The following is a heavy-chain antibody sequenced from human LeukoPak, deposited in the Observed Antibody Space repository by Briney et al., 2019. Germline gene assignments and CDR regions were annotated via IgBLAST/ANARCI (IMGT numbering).Heavy chain of an antibody. CDR3: ARVDSDSGFPFVEYFQH. V-gene: IGHV1-18*01. D-gene: IGHD6-19*01. J-gene: IGHJ1*01. CDR1: GYTFTSYG. CDR2: ISAYNGNT. Sequence: ASEKVSCKASGYTFTSYGISWVRQAPGQGLEWMGWISAYNGNTNYAQKLQGRVTMTTDTSTSTAYMELRSLRSDDTAVYYCARVDSDSGFPFVEYFQHWGQGTLVTVSS.